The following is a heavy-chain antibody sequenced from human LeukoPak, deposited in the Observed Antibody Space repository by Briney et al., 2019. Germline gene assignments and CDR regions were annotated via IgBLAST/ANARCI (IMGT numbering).Heavy chain of an antibody. V-gene: IGHV3-52*01. J-gene: IGHJ4*02. Sequence: PGGSLRLSCAASGFTFSSSWMHWVCQAPEKGLEWVADIKCDGSEKYYVDSVKGRLTISRDNAKNSLFLQVNSLRDEDTAVYYCARDDVGATPFDYWGQGTLVTVSS. D-gene: IGHD1-26*01. CDR1: GFTFSSSW. CDR2: IKCDGSEK. CDR3: ARDDVGATPFDY.